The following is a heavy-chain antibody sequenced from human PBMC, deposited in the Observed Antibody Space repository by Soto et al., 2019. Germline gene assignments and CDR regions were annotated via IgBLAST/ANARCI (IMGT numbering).Heavy chain of an antibody. V-gene: IGHV5-51*01. D-gene: IGHD2-2*01. Sequence: EVQLVQSGAEVKKPGESLKISCKGSGYSFTSYWIGWVRQMPGKGLEWMGIIYPGDSDTRYSPSFQGQVTISADKSISTAYLQWSSLKASDTAMYYCARHLSVGYCSSTSCPQGYYYYYYMDVWGKGTTVTVSS. J-gene: IGHJ6*03. CDR1: GYSFTSYW. CDR3: ARHLSVGYCSSTSCPQGYYYYYYMDV. CDR2: IYPGDSDT.